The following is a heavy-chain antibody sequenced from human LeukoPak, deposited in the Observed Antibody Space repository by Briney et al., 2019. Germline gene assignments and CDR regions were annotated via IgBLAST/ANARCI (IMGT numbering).Heavy chain of an antibody. D-gene: IGHD3-10*01. Sequence: GGSLRLSCAASGFTFSSYAMSWVRQAPGKGLEWVSAISGSGGSTYYADSVKGRFTISRDNSKNTLYLQMNSLRAEDTAVYYCAKDLSGALLWFGAGAFDIWGQGTMVTVSS. CDR1: GFTFSSYA. J-gene: IGHJ3*02. CDR2: ISGSGGST. CDR3: AKDLSGALLWFGAGAFDI. V-gene: IGHV3-23*01.